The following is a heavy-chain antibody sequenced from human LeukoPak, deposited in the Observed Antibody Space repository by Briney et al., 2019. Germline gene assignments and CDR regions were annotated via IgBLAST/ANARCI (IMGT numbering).Heavy chain of an antibody. CDR3: ARDLYSSSWLNYFDY. D-gene: IGHD6-13*01. CDR2: IYYSGST. CDR1: GGSISSYY. V-gene: IGHV4-59*01. Sequence: SETLSLTCTVSGGSISSYYWSWIRQPPGKGLEWIGYIYYSGSTNYNPSLKSRVTISVDPSKNQFSLKLSSVTAADTAVYYCARDLYSSSWLNYFDYWGQGTLVTVSS. J-gene: IGHJ4*02.